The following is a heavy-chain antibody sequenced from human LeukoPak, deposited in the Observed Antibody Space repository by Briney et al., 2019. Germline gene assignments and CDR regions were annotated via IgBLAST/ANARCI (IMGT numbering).Heavy chain of an antibody. J-gene: IGHJ4*02. CDR1: GGTFSGYA. V-gene: IGHV1-69*06. CDR3: ARDRGGSSWFYF. Sequence: RASVKVSCKASGGTFSGYAINWVRQAPGQGLEWMGVIIPAFGTTNFGPEFQDRVTFTADTSTNTTYMELNSLKSDDTAIYYCARDRGGSSWFYFWGQGTLITISS. CDR2: IIPAFGTT. D-gene: IGHD6-13*01.